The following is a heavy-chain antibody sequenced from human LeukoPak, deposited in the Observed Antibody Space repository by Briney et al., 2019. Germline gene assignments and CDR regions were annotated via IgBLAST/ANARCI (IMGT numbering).Heavy chain of an antibody. CDR2: ISWNSGSI. J-gene: IGHJ4*02. D-gene: IGHD1-26*01. CDR1: GFTFSSYA. CDR3: AKATSESYRTFDY. V-gene: IGHV3-9*01. Sequence: HAGGSLRLSCDASGFTFSSYAMSWVRQAPGKGLEWVSCISWNSGSIGYADSVKGRFTISRDNAKNSLYLQMNSLRAEDTALYYCAKATSESYRTFDYWGQGTLVTVSS.